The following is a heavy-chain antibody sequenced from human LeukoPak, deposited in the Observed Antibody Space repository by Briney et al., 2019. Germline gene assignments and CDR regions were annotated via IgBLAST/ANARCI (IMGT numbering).Heavy chain of an antibody. D-gene: IGHD4-17*01. CDR2: IRSKAYGGTT. CDR1: GFTFGDYA. J-gene: IGHJ4*02. V-gene: IGHV3-49*03. Sequence: GRSLRLSCTASGFTFGDYAMSWFRQAPGKGLEWVGFIRSKAYGGTTEYAASVKGRFTISRDDSKSIACLQMNSLKTEDTAVYYCTSTASTVTTMGYYFDYWGQGTLVTVSS. CDR3: TSTASTVTTMGYYFDY.